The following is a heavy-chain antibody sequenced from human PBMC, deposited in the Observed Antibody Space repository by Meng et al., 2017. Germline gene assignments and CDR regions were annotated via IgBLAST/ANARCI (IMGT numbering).Heavy chain of an antibody. V-gene: IGHV4-4*02. CDR3: ARIGDWGSTRYFDY. CDR1: GGSISMSYR. D-gene: IGHD7-27*01. J-gene: IGHJ4*02. Sequence: QVPVPEARPGRVKPSGTLSLSCAVSGGSISMSYRWSWGRHPPGKGLEWIGEIYHSGGTNYNPSLKSRVTISVDKSKNQFSLKLSTVTDADTAVYYCARIGDWGSTRYFDYWGQGTLVTVSS. CDR2: IYHSGGT.